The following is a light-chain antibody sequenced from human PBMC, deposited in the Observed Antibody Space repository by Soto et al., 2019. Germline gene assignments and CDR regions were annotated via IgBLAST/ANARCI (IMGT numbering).Light chain of an antibody. V-gene: IGKV3-15*01. J-gene: IGKJ1*01. Sequence: DIVMTQSPATLSVSPGERATLSCRASQSVSSNLAWYQQKPGQAPRLLIYGASTRATGIPARFSGRGSGAEFTLTISSLQSEDFAVYYCQQYNNWPSFGHGTKVDIK. CDR3: QQYNNWPS. CDR1: QSVSSN. CDR2: GAS.